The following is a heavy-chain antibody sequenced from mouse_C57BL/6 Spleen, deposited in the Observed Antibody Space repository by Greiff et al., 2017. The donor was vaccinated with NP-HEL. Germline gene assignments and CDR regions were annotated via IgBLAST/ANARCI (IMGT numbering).Heavy chain of an antibody. CDR2: IRSKSNNYAT. D-gene: IGHD5-1*01. CDR1: GFSFNTYA. Sequence: EVNVVESGGGLVQPKGSLKLSCAASGFSFNTYAMNWVRQAPGKGLEWVARIRSKSNNYATYYADSVKDRFTISRDDSESMLYLQMNNLKTEDTAMYYCVRSNWYFDVWGTGTTVTVSS. CDR3: VRSNWYFDV. V-gene: IGHV10-1*01. J-gene: IGHJ1*03.